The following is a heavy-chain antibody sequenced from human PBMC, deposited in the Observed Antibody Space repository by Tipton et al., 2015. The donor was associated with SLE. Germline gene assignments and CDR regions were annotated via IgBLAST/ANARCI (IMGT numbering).Heavy chain of an antibody. CDR2: IQNDGRNR. CDR1: GFIFSHYG. D-gene: IGHD2-15*01. CDR3: AKDGRYCSGGSCSAPIMYYFDG. Sequence: QLVQSGGGAVQPGRSLRLSCVASGFIFSHYGMHWVRQAPGKGLEWVAFIQNDGRNRYYADSVQGRFTISRDNSKNTLSLQVNSLRVADTALYYCAKDGRYCSGGSCSAPIMYYFDGGCQGTLVTVSS. V-gene: IGHV3-30*02. J-gene: IGHJ4*02.